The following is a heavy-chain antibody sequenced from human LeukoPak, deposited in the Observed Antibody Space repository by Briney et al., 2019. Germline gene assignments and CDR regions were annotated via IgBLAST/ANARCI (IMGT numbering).Heavy chain of an antibody. J-gene: IGHJ6*03. Sequence: GGSLRLSCAASGFTFSNAWMSWVRQAPGKGLEWVGRIKSKTDGGTTDYAAPVKGRFTISRDDSKNTLYLQMNSLKTEDTAVYYCTTDIRDIVVVPAAISPTYYYYYYMDVWGKGTTVTVSS. CDR2: IKSKTDGGTT. V-gene: IGHV3-15*01. CDR1: GFTFSNAW. D-gene: IGHD2-2*01. CDR3: TTDIRDIVVVPAAISPTYYYYYYMDV.